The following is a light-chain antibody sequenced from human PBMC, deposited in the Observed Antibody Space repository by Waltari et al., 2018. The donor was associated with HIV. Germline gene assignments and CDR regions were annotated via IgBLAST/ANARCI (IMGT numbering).Light chain of an antibody. Sequence: QSVLTQPPSASGAPGQWVTISCSGSSSNIGSNTVNWYQHLPGTAPKLLIYSTNQPPSGVPDRFSGSKSGTSASLSSTGLQSEVEADYYCSAWDDSLNGVVFGGGTKVTVL. CDR3: SAWDDSLNGVV. V-gene: IGLV1-44*01. J-gene: IGLJ2*01. CDR2: STN. CDR1: SSNIGSNT.